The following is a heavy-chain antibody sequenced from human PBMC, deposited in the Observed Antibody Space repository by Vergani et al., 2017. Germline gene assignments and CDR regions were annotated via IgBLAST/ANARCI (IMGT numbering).Heavy chain of an antibody. V-gene: IGHV3-21*01. D-gene: IGHD6-19*01. Sequence: EVQLVESGGGLVKPGGSLRLSCAASGFTFSSYSMNWVRQAPGKGLEWVSSISSSSSYIYYADSVKGRFTISRDNAKNSLYLQMNSLRAEDTAVYYCARDSTSGYSSGWVFLRDDAFDIWGQGTMVTVSS. CDR2: ISSSSSYI. CDR3: ARDSTSGYSSGWVFLRDDAFDI. J-gene: IGHJ3*02. CDR1: GFTFSSYS.